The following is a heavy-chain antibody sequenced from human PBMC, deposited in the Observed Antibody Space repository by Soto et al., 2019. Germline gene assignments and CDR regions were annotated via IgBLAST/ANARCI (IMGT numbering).Heavy chain of an antibody. CDR2: ISGGGDTT. CDR3: AKPLYSSGWSKFDY. D-gene: IGHD6-19*01. Sequence: EVQLLESGGGLVQPGGSLRLSFAASGFTFSSHAMSWVRQAPGKGRGWVSGISGGGDTTYYADSVRGRFTISRDNPKSTLYLQMNSLSAEDSALYYCAKPLYSSGWSKFDYWGQGILVTVSS. V-gene: IGHV3-23*01. J-gene: IGHJ4*02. CDR1: GFTFSSHA.